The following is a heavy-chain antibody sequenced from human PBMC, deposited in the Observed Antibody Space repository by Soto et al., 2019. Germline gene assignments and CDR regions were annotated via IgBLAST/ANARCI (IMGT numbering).Heavy chain of an antibody. CDR1: GFSLSTSGVS. CDR2: IYWDDDK. J-gene: IGHJ4*02. D-gene: IGHD5-12*01. CDR3: AHTYDGYKGY. V-gene: IGHV2-5*02. Sequence: QITLKESGPTLVKPTQTLTLTCTFSGFSLSTSGVSVGWFRQPPGKALEWLALIYWDDDKRYSPSLKSRLTNPKDTSKNQVVLTMTNMDPVDTATDFCAHTYDGYKGYWGQGTLVTVSS.